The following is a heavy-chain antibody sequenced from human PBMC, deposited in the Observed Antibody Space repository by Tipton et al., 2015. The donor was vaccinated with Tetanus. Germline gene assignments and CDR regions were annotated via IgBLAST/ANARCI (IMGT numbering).Heavy chain of an antibody. D-gene: IGHD5-24*01. V-gene: IGHV4-4*07. CDR1: RGPISSYY. CDR3: ARGITDGYNRRFDY. Sequence: TLSLTCSVSRGPISSYYWSWIRQPAGKGLEWIGHISNGNPDYTPSLKSRVTLSVDTSKSEFSPKLRSVTAADTGVYYCARGITDGYNRRFDYWGQGILVAVSP. CDR2: ISNGNP. J-gene: IGHJ4*02.